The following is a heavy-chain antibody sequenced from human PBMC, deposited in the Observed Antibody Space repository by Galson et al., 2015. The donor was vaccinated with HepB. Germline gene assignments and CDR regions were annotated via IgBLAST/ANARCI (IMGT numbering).Heavy chain of an antibody. CDR1: GFTFSSYS. V-gene: IGHV3-21*01. J-gene: IGHJ6*02. CDR3: ARDRTELGGYYGMVV. Sequence: SLRLSCAASGFTFSSYSMNWVRQAPGKGLEWVSSISSSSSYIYYADSVKGRFTISRDNAKNSLYLQMNSLRAEDTAVYYCARDRTELGGYYGMVVWGQGTTVTVSS. D-gene: IGHD7-27*01. CDR2: ISSSSSYI.